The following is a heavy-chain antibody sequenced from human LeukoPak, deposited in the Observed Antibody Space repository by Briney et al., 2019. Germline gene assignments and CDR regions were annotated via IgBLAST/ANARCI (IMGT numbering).Heavy chain of an antibody. CDR3: ARCDSSGSYYTLDY. V-gene: IGHV4-59*01. CDR1: GGSISGYY. Sequence: SETLSLTCTVSGGSISGYYWSWIRQPPGKGLEWIGYIYYSGSTNYNPSLKSRVTISVDTSKNQFSLKLSSVTAADTAVYYCARCDSSGSYYTLDYWGQGTLVTVSS. J-gene: IGHJ4*02. CDR2: IYYSGST. D-gene: IGHD1-26*01.